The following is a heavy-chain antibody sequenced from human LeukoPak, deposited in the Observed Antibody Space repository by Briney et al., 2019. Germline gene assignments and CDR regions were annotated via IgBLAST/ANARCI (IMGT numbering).Heavy chain of an antibody. CDR3: ARGADGVSSNSRGWFDP. V-gene: IGHV3-21*01. CDR1: GFTFSSYS. J-gene: IGHJ5*02. D-gene: IGHD2-15*01. Sequence: GGSLRLSCTASGFTFSSYSMNWVRKAPGKGLEWVSSISTSSSYIYYADSVKGRFTISRDNARNSLYLQMNTLRAEDTAVYSCARGADGVSSNSRGWFDPWGQGTLVTVSS. CDR2: ISTSSSYI.